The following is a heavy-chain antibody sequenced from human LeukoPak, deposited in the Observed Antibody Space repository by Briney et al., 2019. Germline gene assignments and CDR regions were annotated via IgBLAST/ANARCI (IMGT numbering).Heavy chain of an antibody. J-gene: IGHJ4*02. D-gene: IGHD1-26*01. Sequence: SETLSLTCTVSGGPMSPYHWGWIRQPPGKGLEWTGYIYYSGSTNYNPSLKSRVTISVDTSKNQFSLKLSSVTAADTAVYYCARGRGSGSYSVSYLPHLPFLYFDYWGQGTLVTVSS. CDR2: IYYSGST. CDR3: ARGRGSGSYSVSYLPHLPFLYFDY. CDR1: GGPMSPYH. V-gene: IGHV4-59*12.